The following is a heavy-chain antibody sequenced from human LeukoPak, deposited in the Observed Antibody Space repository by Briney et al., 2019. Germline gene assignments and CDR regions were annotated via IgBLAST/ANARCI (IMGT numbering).Heavy chain of an antibody. J-gene: IGHJ4*02. Sequence: GGSLRLSCAASGFAFSSFAMSWVRQAPGKELEWVSAISGSGGSTYYADSVKGRFTISRDNSKNTLYLQMNSLRAEDTAVYYCAKMNGYSYGYGSDFDYWGQGTLVTVSS. D-gene: IGHD5-18*01. CDR1: GFAFSSFA. CDR2: ISGSGGST. V-gene: IGHV3-23*01. CDR3: AKMNGYSYGYGSDFDY.